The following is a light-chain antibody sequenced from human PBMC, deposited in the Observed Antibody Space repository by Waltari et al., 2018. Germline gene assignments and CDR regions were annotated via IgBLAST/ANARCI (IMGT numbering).Light chain of an antibody. CDR3: QKSFSTPYT. V-gene: IGKV1-39*01. CDR2: AAS. J-gene: IGKJ2*01. CDR1: QSISTY. Sequence: DIQMTQSPSSLSASVGDRVTITCRASQSISTYLNWYQQKPGRAPKLLMYAASSLESGVPSRFSGSGSGTDFTLTISSLQPEDFATYYCQKSFSTPYTFGQGTRLEI.